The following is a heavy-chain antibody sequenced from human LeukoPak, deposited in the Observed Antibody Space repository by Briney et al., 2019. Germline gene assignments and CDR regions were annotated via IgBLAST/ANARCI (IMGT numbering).Heavy chain of an antibody. D-gene: IGHD1-26*01. CDR3: SGGSFYDY. V-gene: IGHV3-48*04. Sequence: GRSLRLSCAASGFTFSRYSMNWVRQAPGKGLEWVSYISSSSSTIHYADSVKGRFTISRDNAKNAVYLQMDSLRAEDTAVYFCSGGSFYDYWGQGNLVTVSS. J-gene: IGHJ4*02. CDR1: GFTFSRYS. CDR2: ISSSSSTI.